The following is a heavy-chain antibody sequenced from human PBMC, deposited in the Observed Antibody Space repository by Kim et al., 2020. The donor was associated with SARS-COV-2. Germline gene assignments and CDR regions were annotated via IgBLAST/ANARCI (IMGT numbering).Heavy chain of an antibody. J-gene: IGHJ4*02. Sequence: GGSLRLSCAVSGFIFSSYDMNWVRKAPGKGLEWISFISRSSNNIQYADSVRGRFTVSRDNARNSLFLQMNSLRDEDTAVYYCVLRFDNWGQGTLVTVSS. CDR3: VLRFDN. V-gene: IGHV3-48*02. CDR2: ISRSSNNI. CDR1: GFIFSSYD.